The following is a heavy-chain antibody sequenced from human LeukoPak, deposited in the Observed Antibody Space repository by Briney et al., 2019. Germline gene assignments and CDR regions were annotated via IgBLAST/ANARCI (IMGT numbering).Heavy chain of an antibody. Sequence: SETLSLTCAVYGGSFSGYHWSWIRQPPGKGLEWIGEINHRGSTNYNPSLKSRVTISVDTSKNQFSLKLSSVTAADTAVYYCARVVAVTKYSSSPAGWFDPWGQGTLVTVSS. V-gene: IGHV4-34*01. CDR3: ARVVAVTKYSSSPAGWFDP. D-gene: IGHD6-6*01. CDR2: INHRGST. CDR1: GGSFSGYH. J-gene: IGHJ5*02.